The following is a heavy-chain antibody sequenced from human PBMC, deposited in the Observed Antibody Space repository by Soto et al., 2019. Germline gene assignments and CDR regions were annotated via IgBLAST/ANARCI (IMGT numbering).Heavy chain of an antibody. CDR2: ISSSSSYI. CDR1: GFSFSNYG. V-gene: IGHV3-21*01. Sequence: EVQLVESGGGLVKPGGSLRLSCEASGFSFSNYGMNWVRQAPGKGLEWVSSISSSSSYISYADSVKDRFTISRDNAKNSGYLQMNSLRAEDTAVYYCARSDCTSTSCYVVWFDPWGQGTLVTVSS. J-gene: IGHJ5*02. D-gene: IGHD2-2*01. CDR3: ARSDCTSTSCYVVWFDP.